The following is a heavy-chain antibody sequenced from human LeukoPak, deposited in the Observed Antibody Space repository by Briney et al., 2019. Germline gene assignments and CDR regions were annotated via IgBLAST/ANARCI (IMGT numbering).Heavy chain of an antibody. CDR3: AKDLDCSSTSCYEYYYYGMDV. CDR1: GFTFSSYG. J-gene: IGHJ6*02. CDR2: ISYDGSNK. V-gene: IGHV3-30*18. Sequence: PGRSLRLSCAASGFTFSSYGMHWVRQAPGKGLEWVAVISYDGSNKYYADSVKGRFTISRDNSKNTLYLQMNSLRAEDTAVYYCAKDLDCSSTSCYEYYYYGMDVWGQGTTVTVSS. D-gene: IGHD2-2*01.